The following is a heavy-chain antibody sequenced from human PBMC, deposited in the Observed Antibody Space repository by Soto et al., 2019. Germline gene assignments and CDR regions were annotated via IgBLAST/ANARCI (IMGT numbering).Heavy chain of an antibody. J-gene: IGHJ6*04. V-gene: IGHV4-59*08. CDR3: ARKGFGPLHGLVDV. CDR2: VHHSWGS. Sequence: QVQLQESGPGLVKPSETMSLSCTVSGGSISSYYWRWFRQSPGKRMEWIGYVHHSWGSSYNPSLQSRVAIALDTSKSQFSLKVTSVTATDTAVYYCARKGFGPLHGLVDVWGKGTTVTVSS. CDR1: GGSISSYY. D-gene: IGHD3-10*01.